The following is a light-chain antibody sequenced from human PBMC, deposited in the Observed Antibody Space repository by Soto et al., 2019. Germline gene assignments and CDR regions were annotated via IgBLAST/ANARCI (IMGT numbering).Light chain of an antibody. CDR1: QSVSTS. V-gene: IGKV3-11*01. CDR3: HRRQNRRPVS. CDR2: VVA. J-gene: IGKJ5*01. Sequence: EIVLTQSPTTLSLSPGERVTLSCRASQSVSTSLAWYQQKPGQAPKLLIYVVANWPSGIPARFSVSGSGTDFTLTITILSPEDDAVDVCHRRQNRRPVSFGQGTRLEIK.